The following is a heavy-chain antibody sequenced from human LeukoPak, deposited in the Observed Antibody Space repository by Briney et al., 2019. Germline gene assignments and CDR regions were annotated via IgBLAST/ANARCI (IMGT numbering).Heavy chain of an antibody. Sequence: SVKVSFTASRFTFISSGMQWVRQARGQRLEWIGWIVVGSGNTNYAQKFQERVTITRDMSTSTAYMELSSLRSEDTAVYYCAAPRRGPHTLMDPRDAFDIWGQGTMVTVSS. CDR2: IVVGSGNT. D-gene: IGHD5-18*01. CDR1: RFTFISSG. CDR3: AAPRRGPHTLMDPRDAFDI. V-gene: IGHV1-58*02. J-gene: IGHJ3*02.